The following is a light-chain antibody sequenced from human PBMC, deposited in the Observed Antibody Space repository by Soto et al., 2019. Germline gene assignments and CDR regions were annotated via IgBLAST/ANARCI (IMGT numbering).Light chain of an antibody. CDR1: NLGTKS. Sequence: SYELTHPPSLSVAPGQTARISCGGNNLGTKSVHWYQQQPGQAPVMVVYDDTDRPSGIPERFSGTNSGNTATLTISRVEAGDEADYYCQVWDSSSDHWVFGGGTKLTVL. V-gene: IGLV3-21*02. CDR2: DDT. CDR3: QVWDSSSDHWV. J-gene: IGLJ3*02.